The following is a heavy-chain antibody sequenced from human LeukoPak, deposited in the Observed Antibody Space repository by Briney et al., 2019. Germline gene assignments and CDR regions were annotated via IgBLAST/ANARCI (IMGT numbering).Heavy chain of an antibody. CDR1: EFTFSSYS. CDR3: ARDLESTGIAARY. Sequence: GGSLRLSCAASEFTFSSYSMNWVRQAPGKGLEWVAVIWYDGSNKYYADSVKGRFTISRDNSKNTLYLQMNSLRAEDTAVYYCARDLESTGIAARYWGQGTLVTVSS. J-gene: IGHJ4*02. CDR2: IWYDGSNK. V-gene: IGHV3-33*08. D-gene: IGHD6-6*01.